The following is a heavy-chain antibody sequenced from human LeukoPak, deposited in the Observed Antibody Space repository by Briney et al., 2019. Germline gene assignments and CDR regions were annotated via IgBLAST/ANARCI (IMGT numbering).Heavy chain of an antibody. CDR3: AGGALPIAVAGTNWFDP. J-gene: IGHJ5*02. Sequence: SVKVSCKASGGIFSSYAISWVRQAPGQGLEWMGGIIPIFGTANYAQKFQGRVTITADESTSTAYMELSSLRSEDTAVYYCAGGALPIAVAGTNWFDPWGQGTLVTVSS. D-gene: IGHD6-19*01. V-gene: IGHV1-69*13. CDR1: GGIFSSYA. CDR2: IIPIFGTA.